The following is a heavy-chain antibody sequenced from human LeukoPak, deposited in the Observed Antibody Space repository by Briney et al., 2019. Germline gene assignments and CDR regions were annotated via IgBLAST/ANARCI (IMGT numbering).Heavy chain of an antibody. CDR3: ARDYYGSGSYFQEFDY. Sequence: GGSLRLSCAASGFTFSSYGMHWVRQAPGKGLEWVAFIRYDGSNKYYADSVKGRFTISRDNSKNTLYLQMNSLRAEDTAVYYCARDYYGSGSYFQEFDYWGQGTLVTVSS. J-gene: IGHJ4*02. D-gene: IGHD3-10*01. CDR2: IRYDGSNK. CDR1: GFTFSSYG. V-gene: IGHV3-30*02.